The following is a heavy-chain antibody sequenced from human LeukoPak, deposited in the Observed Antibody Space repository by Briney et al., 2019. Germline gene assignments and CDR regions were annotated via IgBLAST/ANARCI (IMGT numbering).Heavy chain of an antibody. Sequence: GGSLRLSCVASGFTFSRHGMNWVRQAPGKGLEWVANIKPDGGETFYVDSVKGRFTISRDNAKSSLYLQMNSLRAEDTAVYYCARDYNLGRGTLVTVSS. CDR3: ARDYN. CDR1: GFTFSRHG. J-gene: IGHJ4*02. CDR2: IKPDGGET. V-gene: IGHV3-7*01.